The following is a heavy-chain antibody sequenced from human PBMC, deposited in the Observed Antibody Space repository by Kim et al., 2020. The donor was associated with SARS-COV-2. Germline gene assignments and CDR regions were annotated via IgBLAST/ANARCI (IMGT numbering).Heavy chain of an antibody. J-gene: IGHJ5*02. CDR1: GFTFSSYA. D-gene: IGHD3-3*01. Sequence: GGSLRLSCAASGFTFSSYAMSWVRQAPGKGLEWVSAISGSGGSTYYADSVKGRFTISRDNSKNTLYQQMNSLRAEDTAVYYCAKDRSLEWLFYSWFDPWGQGTLVTVSS. V-gene: IGHV3-23*01. CDR3: AKDRSLEWLFYSWFDP. CDR2: ISGSGGST.